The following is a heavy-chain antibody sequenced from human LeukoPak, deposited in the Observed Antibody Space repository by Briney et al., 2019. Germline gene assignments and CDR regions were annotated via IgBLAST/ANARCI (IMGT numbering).Heavy chain of an antibody. CDR3: AKDSGINGITY. J-gene: IGHJ4*02. D-gene: IGHD2-8*01. CDR1: GFTFSGYS. CDR2: IGWNSGRI. V-gene: IGHV3-9*01. Sequence: PGGSLRLSCAASGFTFSGYSMNWVRQAPGKGLEWVSGIGWNSGRIGYAASVKGRFTISRDNAKASLYLQMNSLRAEDTALYYCAKDSGINGITYWGQGTLVTVSS.